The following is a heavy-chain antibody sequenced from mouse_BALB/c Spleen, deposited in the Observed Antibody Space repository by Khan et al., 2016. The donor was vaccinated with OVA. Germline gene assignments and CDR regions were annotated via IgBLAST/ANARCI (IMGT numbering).Heavy chain of an antibody. CDR2: IWSDGST. CDR1: GFSLTNYG. J-gene: IGHJ4*01. CDR3: ARQPYYHYNIMDY. V-gene: IGHV2-6-1*01. Sequence: QVQLKESGPGLVAPSQSLSITCTISGFSLTNYGVHWIRQPPGKGLEWLVVIWSDGSTTYNSALKSSLTITKDNSKSQVFLQMNSLQTEDTAIYFCARQPYYHYNIMDYWGQGTSVTVSS. D-gene: IGHD2-10*01.